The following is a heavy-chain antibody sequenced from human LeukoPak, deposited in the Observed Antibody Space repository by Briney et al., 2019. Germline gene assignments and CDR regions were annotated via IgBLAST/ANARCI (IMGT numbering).Heavy chain of an antibody. CDR2: IYSGDTT. Sequence: GRSLRLSCAASGFTFSSYGIHWVRQAPGKGLEWVSVIYSGDTTYYADSVRGRFTISRDESKNTLYLQMNSLRDDDTAVYYCAGRPGDTSGWYGYFQHWGQGTLVTVSS. CDR1: GFTFSSYG. J-gene: IGHJ1*01. V-gene: IGHV3-53*01. D-gene: IGHD6-19*01. CDR3: AGRPGDTSGWYGYFQH.